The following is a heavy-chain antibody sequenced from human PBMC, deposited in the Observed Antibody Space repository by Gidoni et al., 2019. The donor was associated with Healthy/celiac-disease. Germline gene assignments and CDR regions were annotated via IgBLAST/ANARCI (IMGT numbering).Heavy chain of an antibody. D-gene: IGHD1-1*01. CDR2: ISSSSSYI. Sequence: EVQRVESGGGRVKPGWTLILYGDASGFTFSSYRMNWVRQAPWKGLEWVSSISSSSSYIYYADSVKGRFTISRDNAKNSLYLQMNSLRADDTAVYYCAREGINWNDGGPLDYWGQGPLVTVSS. CDR1: GFTFSSYR. J-gene: IGHJ4*02. V-gene: IGHV3-21*01. CDR3: AREGINWNDGGPLDY.